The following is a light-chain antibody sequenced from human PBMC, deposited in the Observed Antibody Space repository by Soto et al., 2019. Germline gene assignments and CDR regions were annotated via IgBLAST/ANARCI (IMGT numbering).Light chain of an antibody. CDR3: QQYNNWPPRWT. Sequence: EIVMTQSPATLSVSPGERATLSCRASQSVSSNLAWYQQKPGQAPRLLIYGASTRATGITARFSGSGSGTEFTLTISSLQSEDFAVYCCQQYNNWPPRWTFGQGTKVEIK. V-gene: IGKV3-15*01. CDR2: GAS. CDR1: QSVSSN. J-gene: IGKJ1*01.